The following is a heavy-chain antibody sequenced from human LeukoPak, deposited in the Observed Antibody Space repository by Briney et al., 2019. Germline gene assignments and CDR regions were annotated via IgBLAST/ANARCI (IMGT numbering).Heavy chain of an antibody. D-gene: IGHD6-19*01. Sequence: GGSLRLSCAASGFTFSSYEMNWVRQAPGKGLEWVSYISSSGSTIYYADSVKGRFTISRDNAKNSLYLQMNSLRAEDTAVYYCARYSGWYASDYWGQGTLVTVSS. CDR2: ISSSGSTI. CDR1: GFTFSSYE. CDR3: ARYSGWYASDY. V-gene: IGHV3-48*03. J-gene: IGHJ4*02.